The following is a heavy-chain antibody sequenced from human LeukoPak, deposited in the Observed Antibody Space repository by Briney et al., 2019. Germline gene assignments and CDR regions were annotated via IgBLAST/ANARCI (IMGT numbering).Heavy chain of an antibody. CDR1: GGTFSSYA. J-gene: IGHJ4*02. D-gene: IGHD3-3*01. CDR2: IIPIFGTA. CDR3: ARAPITIFGVVINRFDY. V-gene: IGHV1-69*01. Sequence: SAKVSCKASGGTFSSYAISWVRQAPGQGLEWMGGIIPIFGTANFAQKFQGRVTITADESTSTAYMELSSLRSEDTAVYYCARAPITIFGVVINRFDYWGQGTLVTVSS.